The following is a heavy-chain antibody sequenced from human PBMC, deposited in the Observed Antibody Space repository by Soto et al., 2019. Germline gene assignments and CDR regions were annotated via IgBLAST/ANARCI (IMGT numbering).Heavy chain of an antibody. V-gene: IGHV3-7*03. J-gene: IGHJ4*02. D-gene: IGHD3-3*01. CDR3: ARSRNYDFWSGYYLDY. CDR2: IKQDGSEK. Sequence: PGGSLRLSCAASGFTFSSYWMSWVRQAPGKGLEWVANIKQDGSEKYYVDSVKGRFTISRDNAKNSLYLQMNSLRAEDTAVYYCARSRNYDFWSGYYLDYWGQGTLVTVSS. CDR1: GFTFSSYW.